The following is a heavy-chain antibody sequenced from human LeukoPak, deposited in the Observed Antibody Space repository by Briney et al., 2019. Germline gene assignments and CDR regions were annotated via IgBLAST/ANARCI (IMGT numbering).Heavy chain of an antibody. J-gene: IGHJ4*02. CDR2: ISWNSGSI. D-gene: IGHD4-17*01. Sequence: GRSLRLSCAASGFTFDDYAMHWVRQAPGKGLEWVSGISWNSGSIGYADSVKGRFTISRDNAKNSLYLQMNSLRAEDTALYYCAKDTDYGDYNYWGQGTLVAVSS. CDR3: AKDTDYGDYNY. CDR1: GFTFDDYA. V-gene: IGHV3-9*01.